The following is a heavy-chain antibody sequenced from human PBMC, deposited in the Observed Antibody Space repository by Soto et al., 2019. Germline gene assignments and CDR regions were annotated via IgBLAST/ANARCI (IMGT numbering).Heavy chain of an antibody. V-gene: IGHV6-1*01. Sequence: SQTLSLTCAISGDSVSSNSAAWNWIRQSPSRGLEWLGRTYYRSKWYNDYAVSVKSRITINPDTSKNQFSLKLSSVTAADTAVYYCARHGDVTTSAYYFDYWGQGTLVTVSS. J-gene: IGHJ4*02. D-gene: IGHD4-17*01. CDR2: TYYRSKWYN. CDR1: GDSVSSNSAA. CDR3: ARHGDVTTSAYYFDY.